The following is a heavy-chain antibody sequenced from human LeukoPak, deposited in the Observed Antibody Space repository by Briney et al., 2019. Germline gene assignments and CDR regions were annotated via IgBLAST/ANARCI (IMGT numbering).Heavy chain of an antibody. CDR3: AKDLPYYGSGSPSGLDY. V-gene: IGHV3-30*18. D-gene: IGHD3-10*01. Sequence: GRSLRLSCAASGFTFSSYGMHWVRQAPGKGLEWVAVISFDGSNKYYADSVKGRFTISRDNSKNTLYLQMNSLRAEDTAVYYCAKDLPYYGSGSPSGLDYWGQGTLVTVPS. CDR1: GFTFSSYG. CDR2: ISFDGSNK. J-gene: IGHJ4*02.